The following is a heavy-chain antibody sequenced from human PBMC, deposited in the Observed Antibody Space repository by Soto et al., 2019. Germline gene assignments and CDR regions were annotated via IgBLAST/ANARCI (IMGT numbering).Heavy chain of an antibody. CDR2: INPSGGST. CDR1: GYTFTSYY. Sequence: ASVKVSCKASGYTFTSYYMHWVRQAPGQGLEWMGIINPSGGSTSYAQKFQGRVTMTRDTSTSTVYMELSSLRSEDTAVYYCVKTYCGGDCYPDYYYGMDVWGQGTTVTVSS. CDR3: VKTYCGGDCYPDYYYGMDV. V-gene: IGHV1-46*03. D-gene: IGHD2-21*02. J-gene: IGHJ6*02.